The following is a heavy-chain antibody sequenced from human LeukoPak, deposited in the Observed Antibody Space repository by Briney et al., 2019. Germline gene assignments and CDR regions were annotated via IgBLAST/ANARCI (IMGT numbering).Heavy chain of an antibody. CDR3: ARARIPREGFDP. Sequence: GGSLRLSCAASGFTFSSYSMNWVRQAPGKGLEWVSSISSSSSYIYYADSVKGRFTISRDNAKNSLYLQMNSLRAEDTAVYYCARARIPREGFDPWGQGTLVTVSS. CDR1: GFTFSSYS. CDR2: ISSSSSYI. V-gene: IGHV3-21*01. D-gene: IGHD2-21*01. J-gene: IGHJ5*02.